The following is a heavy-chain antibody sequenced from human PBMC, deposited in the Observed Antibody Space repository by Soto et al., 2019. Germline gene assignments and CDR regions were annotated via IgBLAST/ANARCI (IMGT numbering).Heavy chain of an antibody. J-gene: IGHJ6*02. CDR3: AQDSKRFLVIGMDV. V-gene: IGHV3-23*01. D-gene: IGHD3-3*01. CDR2: LSGSGGST. CDR1: GFTCSSYA. Sequence: GGALRLSCAASGFTCSSYAMSWVRQAPGKVLEWVSALSGSGGSTYYADSAKGRFTISRDNSKNTLYLQMNSLRAEDTAVYYCAQDSKRFLVIGMDVWGQGTTVTVSS.